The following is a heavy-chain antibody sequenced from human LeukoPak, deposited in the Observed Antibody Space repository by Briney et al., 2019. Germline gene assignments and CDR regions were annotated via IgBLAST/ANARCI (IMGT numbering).Heavy chain of an antibody. D-gene: IGHD1-26*01. CDR1: GFTFSSYA. CDR2: ISGSGAGT. CDR3: AKPISGSYYPFDY. J-gene: IGHJ4*02. Sequence: GGSLRLSCAASGFTFSSYAMSWVRQAPGKGLEWVSAISGSGAGTYYADSVKGRFTISRDNSENTLYLQMNSLRAEDTAVYYCAKPISGSYYPFDYWGQGTQVTVSS. V-gene: IGHV3-23*01.